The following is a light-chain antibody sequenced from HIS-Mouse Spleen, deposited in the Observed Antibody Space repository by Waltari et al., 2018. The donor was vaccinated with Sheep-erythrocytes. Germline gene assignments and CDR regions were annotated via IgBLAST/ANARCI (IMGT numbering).Light chain of an antibody. V-gene: IGKV1-39*01. CDR2: AAS. J-gene: IGKJ2*01. Sequence: DSQMTQSPSSLSASVGDSFTITCRASQSISSYLNWYQQKPGKAPKLLIYAASSLQSGVPSRFSGSGSGTDFTLTISSLQPEDFATYYCQQSYSTPYTFGQGTKLEIK. CDR1: QSISSY. CDR3: QQSYSTPYT.